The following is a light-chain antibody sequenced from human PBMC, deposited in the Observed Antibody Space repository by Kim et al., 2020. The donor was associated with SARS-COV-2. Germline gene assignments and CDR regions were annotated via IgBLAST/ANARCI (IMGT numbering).Light chain of an antibody. V-gene: IGLV3-19*01. CDR1: SLRSYY. CDR2: GKN. Sequence: ALGQTVRITCQGDSLRSYYASWYKQKPRQAPVLVIYGKNNRPSGIPDRFSGASSGNTASLTITGAQAEDEADYYSNSRDSSGNHVVFGGGTQLTVL. J-gene: IGLJ2*01. CDR3: NSRDSSGNHVV.